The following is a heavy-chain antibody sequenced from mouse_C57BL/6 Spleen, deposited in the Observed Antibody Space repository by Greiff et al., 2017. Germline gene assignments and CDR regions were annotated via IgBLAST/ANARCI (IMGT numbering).Heavy chain of an antibody. J-gene: IGHJ4*01. CDR2: ISSGSSTI. Sequence: VQLKQSGGGLVKPGGSLKLSCAASGFAFSDYGMHWVRQAPEKGLEWVAYISSGSSTIYYADTVKGRFTISRDNAKNTLFLQMTSLRSEDTAMYYCARRDGYYVDYAMDYWGQGTSVTVSS. CDR1: GFAFSDYG. CDR3: ARRDGYYVDYAMDY. V-gene: IGHV5-17*01. D-gene: IGHD2-3*01.